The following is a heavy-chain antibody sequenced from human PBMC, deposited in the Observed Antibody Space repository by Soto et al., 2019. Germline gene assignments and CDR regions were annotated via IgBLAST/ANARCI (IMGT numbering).Heavy chain of an antibody. D-gene: IGHD3-22*01. CDR1: GATFSSYA. Sequence: QVLLVQSGAEVKKPGSSVKVSCKLSGATFSSYAMSWVRQAPGQGLECIGGIIPFFGTPNYAQKFQGRVTITADTSTATSYMELSSLRSDDTAVYYCARDKGAYYSHLVYWGQGTLVTVSS. V-gene: IGHV1-69*06. CDR3: ARDKGAYYSHLVY. CDR2: IIPFFGTP. J-gene: IGHJ4*02.